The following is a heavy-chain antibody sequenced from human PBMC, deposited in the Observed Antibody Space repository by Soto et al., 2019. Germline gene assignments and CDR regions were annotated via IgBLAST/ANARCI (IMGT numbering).Heavy chain of an antibody. V-gene: IGHV4-59*08. D-gene: IGHD3-10*01. CDR1: GGSITNYY. CDR3: ARHGFGPLHGLVDV. CDR2: IQYNGYS. Sequence: QVQLQESGPGLVKPSETLSLTCTVSGGSITNYYCSWFRQPPGKGLEWIGYIQYNGYSAYNLSLRRRVTMSMATSKTPFSLMVESVTATATAVYYCARHGFGPLHGLVDVWGQGTTVIVSS. J-gene: IGHJ6*02.